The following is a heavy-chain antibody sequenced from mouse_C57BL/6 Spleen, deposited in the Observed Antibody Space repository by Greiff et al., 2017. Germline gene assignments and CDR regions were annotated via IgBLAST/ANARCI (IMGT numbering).Heavy chain of an antibody. D-gene: IGHD2-12*01. Sequence: VQLQQSGAELVKPGASVKMSCKASGYTFTSYWITWVKQRPGQGLEWIGDIYPGSGSTNYNEKFKSKATLTVDTSSSSAYMQLSSLSSEDSAVYYCALRRGGWFAYWGQGTLVTVSA. CDR3: ALRRGGWFAY. V-gene: IGHV1-55*01. CDR2: IYPGSGST. J-gene: IGHJ3*01. CDR1: GYTFTSYW.